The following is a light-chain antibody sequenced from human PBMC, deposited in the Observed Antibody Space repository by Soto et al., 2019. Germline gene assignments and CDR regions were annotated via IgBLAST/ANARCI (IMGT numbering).Light chain of an antibody. J-gene: IGKJ4*01. Sequence: EFVLTQSPATLPLSPGERATLSCRASQSVRSSLAWYQQKPGQAPRLLIYDASNRATGIPARFSGSGSGTDFTLTISSLEPEDFAVYYCQQRSSWLLTFGGGTKVEIK. CDR1: QSVRSS. CDR3: QQRSSWLLT. CDR2: DAS. V-gene: IGKV3-11*01.